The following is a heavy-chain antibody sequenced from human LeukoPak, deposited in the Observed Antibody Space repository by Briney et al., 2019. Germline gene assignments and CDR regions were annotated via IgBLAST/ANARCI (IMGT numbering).Heavy chain of an antibody. CDR3: AKEGSSSWYEVDY. Sequence: SGRSLRLSCAASGFTFSSYGMHWVRQAPGKGLEWVAVISYDGSNKYYADSVKGRFTISRDNSKSTLYLQMNSLRAEDTAVYYCAKEGSSSWYEVDYWGQGTLVTVSS. D-gene: IGHD6-13*01. CDR1: GFTFSSYG. CDR2: ISYDGSNK. J-gene: IGHJ4*02. V-gene: IGHV3-30*18.